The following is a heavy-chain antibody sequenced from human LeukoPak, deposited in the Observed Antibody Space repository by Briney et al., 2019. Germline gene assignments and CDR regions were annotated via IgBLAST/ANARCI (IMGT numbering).Heavy chain of an antibody. CDR2: IYYSGST. CDR1: GGSISSGGYY. CDR3: ARGHREDGSKYRESYLDF. D-gene: IGHD5-24*01. Sequence: SETLSLTCTVSGGSISSGGYYWSWIRQHPGKGLEWIGYIYYSGSTYYNPSLKSRVTISVDTSKNQFSLKLSSVTAADTAVYYCARGHREDGSKYRESYLDFWGQGILVTVSS. J-gene: IGHJ4*02. V-gene: IGHV4-31*03.